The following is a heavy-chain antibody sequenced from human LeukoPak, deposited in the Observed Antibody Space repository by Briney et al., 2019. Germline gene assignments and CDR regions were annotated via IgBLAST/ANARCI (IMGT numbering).Heavy chain of an antibody. CDR3: ARHVGGYSYGTIDY. J-gene: IGHJ4*02. Sequence: KAGASLKISCKGSETSFTSYWIGWVRQLPGKGLEWMGIIYPGDSDTRYSPSFQGQVTISADKSISTAYLQWSSLKASDTAMYYCARHVGGYSYGTIDYWGQGTLVTVSS. V-gene: IGHV5-51*01. CDR1: ETSFTSYW. CDR2: IYPGDSDT. D-gene: IGHD5-18*01.